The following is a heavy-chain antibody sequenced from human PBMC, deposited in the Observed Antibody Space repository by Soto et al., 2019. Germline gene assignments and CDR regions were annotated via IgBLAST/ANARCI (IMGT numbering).Heavy chain of an antibody. V-gene: IGHV1-18*01. Sequence: GAPVKVSCKASGYTFTSYVISWVRQAPGQGLEWMGWISAYNGNTNYAQKLQGRVTMTTDTSTSTAYTELRSLRSDETAVYYCARVSKGERISMIVVLPPRAFDIRGQGTMVTVSS. CDR2: ISAYNGNT. D-gene: IGHD3-22*01. J-gene: IGHJ3*02. CDR1: GYTFTSYV. CDR3: ARVSKGERISMIVVLPPRAFDI.